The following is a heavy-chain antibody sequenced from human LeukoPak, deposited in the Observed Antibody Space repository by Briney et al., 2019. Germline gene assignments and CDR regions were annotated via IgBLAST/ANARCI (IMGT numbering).Heavy chain of an antibody. CDR2: IYYSGST. Sequence: SETLSLTCTVSGGSISSGDYYWSWIRQPPGKGLEWIGYIYYSGSTYYIPSLKSRVTISVDTSKNQFSLKLSSVTAADTAVYYCAREGGYCSGGSCCCFDYWGQGTLVTVSS. V-gene: IGHV4-30-4*01. D-gene: IGHD2-15*01. CDR1: GGSISSGDYY. CDR3: AREGGYCSGGSCCCFDY. J-gene: IGHJ4*02.